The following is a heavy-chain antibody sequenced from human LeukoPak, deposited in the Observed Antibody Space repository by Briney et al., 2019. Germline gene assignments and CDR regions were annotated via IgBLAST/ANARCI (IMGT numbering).Heavy chain of an antibody. V-gene: IGHV1-2*02. Sequence: GESLKISCKGSGYTFTGYYVHWVRQAPGQGREWMGWINPNSGGTNYAQKFQGRVTMTRDTSISTAYMELSRLRSDDTAVYYCARDLTGGLVYWGQGTLVTVSS. CDR2: INPNSGGT. CDR3: ARDLTGGLVY. D-gene: IGHD7-27*01. CDR1: GYTFTGYY. J-gene: IGHJ4*02.